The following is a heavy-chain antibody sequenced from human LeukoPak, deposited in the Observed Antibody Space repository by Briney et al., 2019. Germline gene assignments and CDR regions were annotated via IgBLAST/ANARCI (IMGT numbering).Heavy chain of an antibody. D-gene: IGHD3-10*01. Sequence: SETLSLTCTVSGGSISSGDYYWSWIRQPPGKGLEWIGYIYYSGSTYYNPSLKSRVTISVDTSKNQFSLKLSSVTAADTAVYYCARGSSHGSGSYYSLFGSWGQGTLVTVSS. CDR2: IYYSGST. V-gene: IGHV4-30-4*01. CDR1: GGSISSGDYY. CDR3: ARGSSHGSGSYYSLFGS. J-gene: IGHJ5*02.